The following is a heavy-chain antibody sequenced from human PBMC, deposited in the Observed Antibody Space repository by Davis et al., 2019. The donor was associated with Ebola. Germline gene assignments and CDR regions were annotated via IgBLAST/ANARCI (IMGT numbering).Heavy chain of an antibody. D-gene: IGHD4-17*01. J-gene: IGHJ4*02. CDR3: AHSYGDYGYLDY. CDR2: IFSNDEK. Sequence: SGPTLVKPTDTLTLTCTVPGFSLSNARMGVSWIRQPPGKALEWLAHIFSNDEKSYSTSLKSRLTISKDTSKSQVVLTMTNMDPVDTATYYCAHSYGDYGYLDYWGQGTLVTVSS. CDR1: GFSLSNARMG. V-gene: IGHV2-26*01.